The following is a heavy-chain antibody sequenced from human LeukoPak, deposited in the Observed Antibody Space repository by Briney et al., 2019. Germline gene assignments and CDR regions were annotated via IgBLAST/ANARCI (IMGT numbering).Heavy chain of an antibody. CDR2: MNPNSGNT. V-gene: IGHV1-8*02. D-gene: IGHD1-1*01. CDR3: ARERGTYAFDI. J-gene: IGHJ3*02. Sequence: ASVKVSCKASGYTFTSYGISWVRQAPGQGLEWMGWMNPNSGNTGYAQKFQGRVTMTRNTSISTAYMELSSLRSEDTAVYYCARERGTYAFDIWGQGTMVTVSS. CDR1: GYTFTSYG.